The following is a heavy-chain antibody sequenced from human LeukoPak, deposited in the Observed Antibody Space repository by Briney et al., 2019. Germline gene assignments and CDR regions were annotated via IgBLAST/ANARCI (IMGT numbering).Heavy chain of an antibody. CDR2: INPSGDSA. V-gene: IGHV1-46*01. Sequence: ASVKVSCKASGYTFTNYYMHWVRQAPGQGLEWMGIINPSGDSAIYAHNFQGRVTMTRDTSTTTVYMELSSLRSEDTAVYYWARAQSYYDYWGQGTLVTVSS. CDR3: ARAQSYYDY. D-gene: IGHD1-26*01. J-gene: IGHJ4*02. CDR1: GYTFTNYY.